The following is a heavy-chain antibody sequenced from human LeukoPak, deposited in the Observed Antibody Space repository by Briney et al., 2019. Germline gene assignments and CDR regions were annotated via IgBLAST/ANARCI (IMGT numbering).Heavy chain of an antibody. CDR3: AKDPGGGSDYDFWSGYYMSGYFDY. CDR2: ISGSGGST. V-gene: IGHV3-23*01. J-gene: IGHJ4*02. CDR1: GFTFSSYA. D-gene: IGHD3-3*01. Sequence: GGSLRLSCAASGFTFSSYAMSWVRQAPGKGLELVSAISGSGGSTYYADSVKGRFTISRDNSKNTLYLQMNSLRAEDTAVYYCAKDPGGGSDYDFWSGYYMSGYFDYWGQGTLVTVSS.